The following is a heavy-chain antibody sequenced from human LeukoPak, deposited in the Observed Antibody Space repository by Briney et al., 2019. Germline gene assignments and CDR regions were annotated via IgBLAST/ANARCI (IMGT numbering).Heavy chain of an antibody. CDR3: ARGDYYDSSGYAY. CDR1: GGSFSGYY. Sequence: ETLSLTCAVYGGSFSGYYWSWIRQPPGKGLEWIGEINHSGSTNYNPSLKSRVTISVDTSKNQFSLKLSSVTAADTAVYYCARGDYYDSSGYAYWGQGTLVTVSS. D-gene: IGHD3-22*01. V-gene: IGHV4-34*01. J-gene: IGHJ4*02. CDR2: INHSGST.